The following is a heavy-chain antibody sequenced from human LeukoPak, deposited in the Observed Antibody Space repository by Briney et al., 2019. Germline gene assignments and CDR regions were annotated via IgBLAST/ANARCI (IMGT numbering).Heavy chain of an antibody. CDR2: IWYDGSNK. V-gene: IGHV3-33*01. Sequence: PGRSLRLSCAAPGFTFSSYGMHWVRQAPGKGLEWVAVIWYDGSNKYYADSVKCRFTISRDNSKNTLYLQMNSLRAEDTAVYYCGYGTGVWGQGTLVTVSS. CDR1: GFTFSSYG. CDR3: GYGTGV. J-gene: IGHJ4*02. D-gene: IGHD7-27*01.